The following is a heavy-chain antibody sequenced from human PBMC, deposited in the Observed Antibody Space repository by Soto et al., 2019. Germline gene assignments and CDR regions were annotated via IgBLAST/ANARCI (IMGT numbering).Heavy chain of an antibody. CDR1: GFTFSSYA. Sequence: QVQLVESGGGVVQPGRSLRLSCAASGFTFSSYAMHWVRQAPGKGLEWVAVISYDGSNKYYADSVKGRFTISRDNSKNTLYLQMNSLRAEDTAVYYCASNGDNGEYYYYGMDVWGQGTTVTVYS. CDR3: ASNGDNGEYYYYGMDV. CDR2: ISYDGSNK. D-gene: IGHD4-17*01. J-gene: IGHJ6*01. V-gene: IGHV3-30-3*01.